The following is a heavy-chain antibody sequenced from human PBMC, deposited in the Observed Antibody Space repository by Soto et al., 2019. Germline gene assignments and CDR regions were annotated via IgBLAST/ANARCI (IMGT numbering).Heavy chain of an antibody. CDR3: AKLSCTSSNCYFPGWFDP. CDR1: GDSISGGASF. D-gene: IGHD2-2*01. V-gene: IGHV4-31*03. J-gene: IGHJ5*02. CDR2: VYYSGSS. Sequence: TLSLTCTVSGDSISGGASFWSWIRQPPGKGLEWIANVYYSGSSYYNPSLKSRLTISVDTTKNQFSLQLKSMTAADTAVYYCAKLSCTSSNCYFPGWFDPWGQGTLVTVSS.